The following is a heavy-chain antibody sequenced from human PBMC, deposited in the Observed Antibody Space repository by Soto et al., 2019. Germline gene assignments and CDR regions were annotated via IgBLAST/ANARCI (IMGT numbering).Heavy chain of an antibody. Sequence: EVQLLESGGGLVQPGGSLRLSCAASGFTFSSYAMSWVRQAPGKGLEWVSVISGSGGSTYYADSVKGLFTISRDNSKNTLYLQMNRLRAGDTVVYHCTKRNSGWDFDYLCQGTLVTVSS. D-gene: IGHD6-19*01. V-gene: IGHV3-23*01. CDR3: TKRNSGWDFDY. J-gene: IGHJ4*02. CDR2: ISGSGGST. CDR1: GFTFSSYA.